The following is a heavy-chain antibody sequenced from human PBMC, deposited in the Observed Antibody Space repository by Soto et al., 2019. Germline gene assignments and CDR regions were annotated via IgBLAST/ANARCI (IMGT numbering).Heavy chain of an antibody. CDR1: GYTFTGYY. D-gene: IGHD1-1*01. CDR3: SREKERTTGTTDSFDY. CDR2: INPNSGGT. J-gene: IGHJ4*02. Sequence: ASVKVSCKASGYTFTGYYMHWVRQAPGQELEWMGWINPNSGGTNYAQKFQGWVTMTRDTTTSTAYMELSMLRSDDTAVYYCSREKERTTGTTDSFDYWGQGTLVTVSS. V-gene: IGHV1-2*04.